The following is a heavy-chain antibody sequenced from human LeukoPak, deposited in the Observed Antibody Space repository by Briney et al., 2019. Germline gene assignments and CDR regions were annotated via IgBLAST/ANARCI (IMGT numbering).Heavy chain of an antibody. D-gene: IGHD5-18*01. J-gene: IGHJ6*02. CDR3: ARGEVDTAMVGNYYYYYGMDV. Sequence: SETLSLTCAVYGGSFSGYYWSWIRQPPGKGLEWIGKINHSGSTNYNPSLKSRVTISVDTSKNQFSLKLSSVTAADTAVYYCARGEVDTAMVGNYYYYYGMDVWGQGTTVTVSS. CDR2: INHSGST. CDR1: GGSFSGYY. V-gene: IGHV4-34*01.